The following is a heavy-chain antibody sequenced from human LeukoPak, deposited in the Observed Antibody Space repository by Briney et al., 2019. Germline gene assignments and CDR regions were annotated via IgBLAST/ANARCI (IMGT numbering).Heavy chain of an antibody. CDR2: ISYDGSNK. D-gene: IGHD6-13*01. CDR1: GFTFSSYA. CDR3: AKGEAAADSRFQH. J-gene: IGHJ1*01. Sequence: GGSLRLSCAASGFTFSSYAMHWVRQAPGKGLEWVAVISYDGSNKYYADSVKGRFTISRDNSKNTLYLQMNSLRAEDTAVYYCAKGEAAADSRFQHWGQGTLVIVSS. V-gene: IGHV3-30*04.